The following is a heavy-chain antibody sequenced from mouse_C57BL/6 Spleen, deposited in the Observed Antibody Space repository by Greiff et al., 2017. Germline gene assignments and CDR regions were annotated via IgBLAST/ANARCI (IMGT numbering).Heavy chain of an antibody. J-gene: IGHJ4*01. CDR3: ARSPYGNYVGYAMDY. D-gene: IGHD2-1*01. CDR2: INPNNGGT. Sequence: VQLQQSGPELVKPGASVKMSCKASGYTFTDYNMHWVKQSHGKSLEWIGYINPNNGGTSYNQKFKGKATLTVNKSSSTAYMELRSLTSEDSAVYYCARSPYGNYVGYAMDYWGQGTSVTVSS. CDR1: GYTFTDYN. V-gene: IGHV1-22*01.